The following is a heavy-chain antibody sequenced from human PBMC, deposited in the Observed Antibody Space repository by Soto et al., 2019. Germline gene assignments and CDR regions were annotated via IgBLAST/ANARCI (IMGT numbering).Heavy chain of an antibody. J-gene: IGHJ4*02. D-gene: IGHD3-10*01. Sequence: QVQLVESGGGVVQPGRSLRLSCAASGFTFSSYGMHWVRQAPGKGLEWVAVIWYDGSNKYYADSVKGRFTISRDNSKNTLYLQMNSLRAEDTAVYYCARDPEGFGELWPDYWGQGTLVTVSS. V-gene: IGHV3-33*01. CDR3: ARDPEGFGELWPDY. CDR2: IWYDGSNK. CDR1: GFTFSSYG.